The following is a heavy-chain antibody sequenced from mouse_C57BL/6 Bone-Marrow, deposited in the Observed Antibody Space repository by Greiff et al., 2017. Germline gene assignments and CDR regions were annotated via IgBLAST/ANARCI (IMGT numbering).Heavy chain of an antibody. CDR3: ARRGGNYCYWYFDV. Sequence: VKLMESGAELVKPGASVKMSCKASGYTFTSYWITWVKQRPGQGLEWIGDIYPGSGSTNYNEKFKSKATLTVDTSSSTAYMQLSSLTSEDSAVYYCARRGGNYCYWYFDVWGTGTTVTVSS. CDR2: IYPGSGST. V-gene: IGHV1-55*01. J-gene: IGHJ1*03. CDR1: GYTFTSYW. D-gene: IGHD2-1*01.